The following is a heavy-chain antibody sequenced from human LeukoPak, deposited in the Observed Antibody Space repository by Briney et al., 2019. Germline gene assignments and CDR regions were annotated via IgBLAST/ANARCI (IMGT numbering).Heavy chain of an antibody. Sequence: PGGSLRLSCAASGFTFDDYTMHWVRQAPGKGLEWVSLISWDGGSTYYADSVKGRFTISRDNSKNSLYLQMNSLRTEDTALYYCAKGSRGYSGYDHDYWGQGTLVTVSS. CDR2: ISWDGGST. D-gene: IGHD5-12*01. J-gene: IGHJ4*02. CDR1: GFTFDDYT. V-gene: IGHV3-43*01. CDR3: AKGSRGYSGYDHDY.